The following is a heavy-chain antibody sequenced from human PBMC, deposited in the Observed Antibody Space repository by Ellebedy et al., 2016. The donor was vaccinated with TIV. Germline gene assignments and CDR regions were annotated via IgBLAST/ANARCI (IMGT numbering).Heavy chain of an antibody. CDR2: IEPNSGGT. V-gene: IGHV1-2*02. D-gene: IGHD6-13*01. CDR1: GYTFTGSY. J-gene: IGHJ6*02. Sequence: ASVKVSCKASGYTFTGSYMHWMRQAPGQGLEWMGWIEPNSGGTNYAQNFQGRVTMTRDTSISTAYMELSSLRSDDTAMYYCTRGAAAGGLLAYYYYGMDVWGQGTTVTVSS. CDR3: TRGAAAGGLLAYYYYGMDV.